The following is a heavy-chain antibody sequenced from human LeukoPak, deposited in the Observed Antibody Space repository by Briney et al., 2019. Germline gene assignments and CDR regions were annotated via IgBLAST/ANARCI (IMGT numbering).Heavy chain of an antibody. J-gene: IGHJ6*02. Sequence: GASVKVSCKASGYTFTSYGISWVRQAPGQGLEWMGWISAYNGNTNYAQKLQGRVTMTTDTSTSTAYMELRSLRSDDTAVYYCATGSSSWYGVLLMDVWGQGTTVTVSS. CDR3: ATGSSSWYGVLLMDV. CDR2: ISAYNGNT. V-gene: IGHV1-18*01. CDR1: GYTFTSYG. D-gene: IGHD6-13*01.